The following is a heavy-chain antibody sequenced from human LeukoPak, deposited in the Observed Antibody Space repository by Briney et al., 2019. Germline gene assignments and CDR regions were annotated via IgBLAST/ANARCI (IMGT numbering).Heavy chain of an antibody. V-gene: IGHV4-30-2*06. CDR1: GDSISSGGYY. CDR2: IYHSGST. Sequence: SETLSLTCSVSGDSISSGGYYWSWTRQSPGEGLEWIGYIYHSGSTFYNPSLESRVSISVDRSKNQFSLKVNSVTAADTAVYYCARGIMIRSGEIIVRNHFFDYWGQGSQVTVSS. J-gene: IGHJ4*02. D-gene: IGHD3-16*02. CDR3: ARGIMIRSGEIIVRNHFFDY.